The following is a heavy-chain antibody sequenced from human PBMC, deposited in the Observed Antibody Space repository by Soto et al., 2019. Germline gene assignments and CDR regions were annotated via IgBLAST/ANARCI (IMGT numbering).Heavy chain of an antibody. D-gene: IGHD3-10*01. CDR2: ISYDGYLK. CDR1: GFTFSTYG. Sequence: PGGSLRLSCAASGFTFSTYGMQCVRQAPGKGLEWVAVISYDGYLKYYVDAVKGRFTVARDNSKNTLFLEMNSLRVEDTAVYFCAKDFKVSGSHYGTLNYYYGMDVWGQGTTVTVSS. CDR3: AKDFKVSGSHYGTLNYYYGMDV. J-gene: IGHJ6*02. V-gene: IGHV3-30*18.